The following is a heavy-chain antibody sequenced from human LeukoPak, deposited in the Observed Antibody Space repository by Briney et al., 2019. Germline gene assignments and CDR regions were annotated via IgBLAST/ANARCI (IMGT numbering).Heavy chain of an antibody. Sequence: GASVKVSCQASGYTFNSYGISWVRQAPGQGLEWMGWISACNGNTNYAQKLQGRVTMTTDTSTSTAYMELRSLRSDDTAVYYCARGPSYYYDSSGYCLPDYWGQGTLVTVSS. CDR2: ISACNGNT. V-gene: IGHV1-18*01. CDR1: GYTFNSYG. CDR3: ARGPSYYYDSSGYCLPDY. D-gene: IGHD3-22*01. J-gene: IGHJ4*02.